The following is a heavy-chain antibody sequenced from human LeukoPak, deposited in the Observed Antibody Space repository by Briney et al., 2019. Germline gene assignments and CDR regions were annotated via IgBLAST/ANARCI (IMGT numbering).Heavy chain of an antibody. D-gene: IGHD4-23*01. V-gene: IGHV4-30-2*01. CDR1: GGSISSGGYS. CDR2: IYHSGST. CDR3: ARDYGGEYFQH. Sequence: SQTLSLTCAVSGGSISSGGYSWSWIRQPPGKGVEWIGYIYHSGSTYYNPSLKSRVTISVDRSKNQFSLKLSSVTAADTAVYYCARDYGGEYFQHWGQGTLVTVSS. J-gene: IGHJ1*01.